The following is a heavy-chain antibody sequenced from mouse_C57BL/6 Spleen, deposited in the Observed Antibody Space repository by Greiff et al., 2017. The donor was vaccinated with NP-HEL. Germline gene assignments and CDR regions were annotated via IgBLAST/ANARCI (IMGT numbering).Heavy chain of an antibody. CDR3: ARGTGGGYDY. CDR2: INPNNGGT. CDR1: GYTFTDYN. V-gene: IGHV1-18*01. J-gene: IGHJ2*01. Sequence: EVQLQQSGPELVKPGASVKIPCKASGYTFTDYNMDWVKQSHGKSLEWIGDINPNNGGTIYNQKFKGKATLTVDKCSRTAYMELRSLKSADNAVYYCARGTGGGYDYWGQGSTLTVSS.